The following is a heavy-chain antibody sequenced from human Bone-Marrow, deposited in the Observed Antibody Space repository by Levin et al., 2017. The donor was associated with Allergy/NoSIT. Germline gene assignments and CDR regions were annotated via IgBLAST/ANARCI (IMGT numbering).Heavy chain of an antibody. CDR1: GYTFIAYY. Sequence: ASVKVSCKASGYTFIAYYIHWVRQAPGQGSEWMGWITPNSGNTNYAQKFRGRVTLTWDTSTTTASMELSSLTFDDTAVYYCARDRADNFDSSGYYPDAFDIWGQGTVVTVSS. V-gene: IGHV1-2*02. J-gene: IGHJ3*02. CDR3: ARDRADNFDSSGYYPDAFDI. CDR2: ITPNSGNT. D-gene: IGHD3-22*01.